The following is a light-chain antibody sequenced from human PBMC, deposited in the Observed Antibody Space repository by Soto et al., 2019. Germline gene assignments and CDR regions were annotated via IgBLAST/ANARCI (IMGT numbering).Light chain of an antibody. CDR3: QQYDSSGT. Sequence: IVLTQSPGTLSLSPGERATLSYRASQSVSNNYLAWYQQKPGQAPRLLIYGASNRATGIPDRFSGSGSGTDFTLAISRLEPEDFAVYYCQQYDSSGTFGQGTKVDIK. J-gene: IGKJ1*01. CDR1: QSVSNNY. V-gene: IGKV3-20*01. CDR2: GAS.